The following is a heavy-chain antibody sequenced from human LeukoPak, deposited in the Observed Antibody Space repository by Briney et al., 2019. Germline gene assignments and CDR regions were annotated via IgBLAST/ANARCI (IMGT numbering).Heavy chain of an antibody. CDR2: INPNSGGT. J-gene: IGHJ4*02. CDR3: ARGRTVTTSPADY. D-gene: IGHD4-17*01. Sequence: XXVRQAXXXGXEWMGWINPNSGGTNYAQKFQGRVTMTRDTSISTAYMELSRLRSDDTAVYYCARGRTVTTSPADYWGQGTLVTVSS. V-gene: IGHV1-2*02.